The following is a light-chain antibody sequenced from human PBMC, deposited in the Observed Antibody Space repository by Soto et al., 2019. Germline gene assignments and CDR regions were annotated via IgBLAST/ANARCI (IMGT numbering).Light chain of an antibody. CDR2: DAS. V-gene: IGKV1-27*01. CDR3: QKHSSAPLT. CDR1: QSVSTY. J-gene: IGKJ1*01. Sequence: DIQLTQSPSSLSASVGDSVTITCRASQSVSTYLAWYQQKPGKAPKLLIYDASTLQSGVPTRFSGSGSGTDFTLTISSLEPEDVANYYCQKHSSAPLTFGRGTKVEIK.